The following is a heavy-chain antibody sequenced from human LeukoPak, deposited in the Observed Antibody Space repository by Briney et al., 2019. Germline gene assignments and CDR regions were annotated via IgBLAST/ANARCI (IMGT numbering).Heavy chain of an antibody. CDR3: TREYYYGSGSYDY. V-gene: IGHV3-49*04. CDR1: GFTFGDYA. J-gene: IGHJ4*02. CDR2: IRNKAYGRTT. D-gene: IGHD3-10*01. Sequence: GGSLRLSCIASGFTFGDYAMSWVRQALGRGLEWVGFIRNKAYGRTTEYATSVKDRFTISRDDSKSIAYLQMNSLKTEDTAVYYCTREYYYGSGSYDYWGQGTLVTVSS.